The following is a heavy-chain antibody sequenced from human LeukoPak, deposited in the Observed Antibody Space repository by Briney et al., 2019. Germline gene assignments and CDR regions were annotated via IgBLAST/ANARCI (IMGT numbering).Heavy chain of an antibody. CDR3: ARIGGDFRSRAYDPIDD. CDR2: ISLGGSS. D-gene: IGHD2/OR15-2a*01. Sequence: SETLSLTCAVSGYSISSGYYWACIRQHPRKWPEWIARISLGGSSYFNLSITGRVTISVATSQNKFSLHLTFVTGADTAVYYCARIGGDFRSRAYDPIDDWGPGTLVTVSS. CDR1: GYSISSGYY. J-gene: IGHJ4*02. V-gene: IGHV4-38-2*01.